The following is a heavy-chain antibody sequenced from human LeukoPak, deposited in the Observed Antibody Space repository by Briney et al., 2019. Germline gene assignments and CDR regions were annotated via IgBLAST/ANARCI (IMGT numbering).Heavy chain of an antibody. V-gene: IGHV4-34*01. J-gene: IGHJ4*02. CDR1: GGSFSGYY. D-gene: IGHD1-1*01. Sequence: RPSETLSLTCAVYGGSFSGYYWSWIRQPPGKGLEWIGEINHSGSTNYNPSLKSRVTISVDTSKNQFSLKLSSVTAADTAVYYCARGGRPTFDYWGQGTLVTVSS. CDR3: ARGGRPTFDY. CDR2: INHSGST.